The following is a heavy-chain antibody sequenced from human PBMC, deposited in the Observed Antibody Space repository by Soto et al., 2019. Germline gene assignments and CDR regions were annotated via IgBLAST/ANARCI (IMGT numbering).Heavy chain of an antibody. V-gene: IGHV3-30*18. Sequence: QLVESGGGVVQPGKSLRLSCAVSGFTFSSFGMHWVRQAPGKGLEWVALTSYDGSHRYYGDAVKGRFTISRDNSGNTLYFQMNSLRPEDTAVYYCAKDRAGYSRGMDVWGQGTTVTVS. CDR1: GFTFSSFG. CDR3: AKDRAGYSRGMDV. J-gene: IGHJ6*02. CDR2: TSYDGSHR. D-gene: IGHD1-26*01.